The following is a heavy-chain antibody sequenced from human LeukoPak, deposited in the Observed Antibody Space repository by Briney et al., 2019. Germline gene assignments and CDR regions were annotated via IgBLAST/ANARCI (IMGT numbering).Heavy chain of an antibody. CDR2: IYHSGST. V-gene: IGHV4-31*03. D-gene: IGHD3-22*01. J-gene: IGHJ4*02. Sequence: SGTLSLTCNVSGGFISIGRYYWGWIRQHPGKGLECIGYIYHSGSTYYNPSLKSRFTISLDTSKNQFSLKLSSVTAADTAVYYCARLSSSGDAAWLDYWGQGTLVTVSS. CDR3: ARLSSSGDAAWLDY. CDR1: GGFISIGRYY.